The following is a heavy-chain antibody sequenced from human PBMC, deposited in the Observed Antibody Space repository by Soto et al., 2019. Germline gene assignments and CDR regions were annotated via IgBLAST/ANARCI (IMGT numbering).Heavy chain of an antibody. J-gene: IGHJ6*02. CDR3: ARAIQYRYGMDV. CDR2: ISGDGTTT. Sequence: EVQLVESGGGLVQPGGSLRLSCAAAGFTFIDHWTHWVRQAPGKGLVWVSRISGDGTTTFYADSVKGRFSISRDNAKNTVSLHLYRLRGEDPAVYYCARAIQYRYGMDVWGQGTRVTVSS. CDR1: GFTFIDHW. V-gene: IGHV3-74*01. D-gene: IGHD4-4*01.